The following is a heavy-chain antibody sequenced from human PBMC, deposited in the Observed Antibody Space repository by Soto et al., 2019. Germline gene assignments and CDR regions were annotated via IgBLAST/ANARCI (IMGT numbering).Heavy chain of an antibody. CDR2: VYWDDDK. V-gene: IGHV2-5*02. D-gene: IGHD1-20*01. CDR3: AHRLGGYTWNDGYLDY. J-gene: IGHJ4*03. Sequence: QITLKESGPTLVKPTETLTLTCSLSGFALTARPVGVGWISQPPGGALEWLAVVYWDDDKRYSPSLRSRLTITKDTSNTQVVLMVTNMDPVDTATYYCAHRLGGYTWNDGYLDYWGQGILVTVSS. CDR1: GFALTARPVG.